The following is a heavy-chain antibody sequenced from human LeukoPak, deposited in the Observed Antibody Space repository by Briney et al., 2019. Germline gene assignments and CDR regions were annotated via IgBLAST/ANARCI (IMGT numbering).Heavy chain of an antibody. D-gene: IGHD1-26*01. CDR2: ISPDSTEI. J-gene: IGHJ4*02. CDR3: AGTMSLGAGIDS. CDR1: EFTFSGYT. Sequence: GGSLRLSCAGAEFTFSGYTMNWVRQAPGKGLEWVSYISPDSTEIYYADSVKGRFTISRDNAKNTAFLQMSSLRAEDTAVYYCAGTMSLGAGIDSWGQGTLVTVSS. V-gene: IGHV3-21*05.